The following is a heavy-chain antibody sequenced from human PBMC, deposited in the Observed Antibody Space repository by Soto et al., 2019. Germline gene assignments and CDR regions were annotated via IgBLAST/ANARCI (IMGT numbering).Heavy chain of an antibody. CDR1: GGSISSYY. D-gene: IGHD6-13*01. J-gene: IGHJ5*02. Sequence: QVQLQESGPGLVKPSETLSLTCTVSGGSISSYYWSWIRQPPGKGLEWIGYIYYSGSTNYNPSLKSRVTTSVDTSKNQFSLKLSSVTAADTAVYYCARALAAADLTPPYNWFDPWGQGTLVTVSS. CDR3: ARALAAADLTPPYNWFDP. V-gene: IGHV4-59*01. CDR2: IYYSGST.